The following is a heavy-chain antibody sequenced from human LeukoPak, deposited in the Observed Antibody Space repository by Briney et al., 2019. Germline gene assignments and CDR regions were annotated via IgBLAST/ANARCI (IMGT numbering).Heavy chain of an antibody. CDR2: ISGSGGST. J-gene: IGHJ1*01. Sequence: GGSLRLSCAASGFTFSSYAMSWVRQAPGKGLEWVSTISGSGGSTYYAGSVKGRFAISRDNSKNTLYLQMNSLRAEDTAVYYCAKAVGMVVISTPQHWGQGTLVTVSS. CDR3: AKAVGMVVISTPQH. V-gene: IGHV3-23*01. CDR1: GFTFSSYA. D-gene: IGHD3-22*01.